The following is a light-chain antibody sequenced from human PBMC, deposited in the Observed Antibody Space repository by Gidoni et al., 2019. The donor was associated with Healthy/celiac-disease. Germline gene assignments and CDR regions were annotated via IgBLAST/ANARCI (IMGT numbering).Light chain of an antibody. CDR1: QSVSSY. CDR2: DAS. CDR3: QQRSNWPSLT. V-gene: IGKV3-11*01. Sequence: EIVLTQSPATLSLSPGERATLACRASQSVSSYLAWYQQKPGQAPRLLTYDASNRATGIPARFSGSGSGTDFTLTISSLEPEDFAVYYCQQRSNWPSLTFXGXTKVEIK. J-gene: IGKJ4*01.